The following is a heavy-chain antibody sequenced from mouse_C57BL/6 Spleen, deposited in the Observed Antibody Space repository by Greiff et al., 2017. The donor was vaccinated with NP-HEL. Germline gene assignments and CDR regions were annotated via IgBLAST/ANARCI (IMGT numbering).Heavy chain of an antibody. Sequence: VQLKESGGGLVKPGGSLKLSCAASGFTFSSYAMSWVRQTPEKRLEWVATISDGGSYTYYPDNVKGRFTISRDNAKNNLYLQMSHLKSEDTAMYYCARDLGYDYRAWCAYWGQGTLVTVSA. V-gene: IGHV5-4*01. CDR2: ISDGGSYT. CDR1: GFTFSSYA. J-gene: IGHJ3*01. D-gene: IGHD2-4*01. CDR3: ARDLGYDYRAWCAY.